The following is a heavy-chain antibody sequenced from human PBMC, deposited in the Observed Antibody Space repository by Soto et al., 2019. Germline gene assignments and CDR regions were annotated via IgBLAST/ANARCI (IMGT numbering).Heavy chain of an antibody. J-gene: IGHJ3*02. V-gene: IGHV3-7*02. CDR3: ARGSSNAFDM. CDR1: GFSFYNYW. Sequence: EVQLVESGGGLVQPGESLRLSCAASGFSFYNYWMNWVRQAPGKGPEWVANIKPDGSDKNYVDSVKGRLTISRDNAKNSLVLQMNSRRAEDTAVYYCARGSSNAFDMWGQGTMVTVSS. CDR2: IKPDGSDK.